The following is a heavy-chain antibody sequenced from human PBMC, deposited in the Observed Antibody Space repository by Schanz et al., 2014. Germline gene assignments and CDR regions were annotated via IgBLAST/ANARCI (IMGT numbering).Heavy chain of an antibody. V-gene: IGHV3-23*01. Sequence: EVQLLESGGGLVQPGGSLRLSCAASGFTFSSYAMTWVRQAPGMGLEWVSAISGTGGDDTYYADSVKGRFTISRDNSKNTVYIQMNSLRAEDTAVYYCARGGPAYYFDDWGQGTLVTVSS. CDR3: ARGGPAYYFDD. CDR2: ISGTGGDDT. CDR1: GFTFSSYA. J-gene: IGHJ4*02.